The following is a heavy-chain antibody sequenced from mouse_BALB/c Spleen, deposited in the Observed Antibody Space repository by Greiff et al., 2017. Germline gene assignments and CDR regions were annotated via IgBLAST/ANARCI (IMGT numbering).Heavy chain of an antibody. J-gene: IGHJ3*01. CDR3: ARKVRRVAY. CDR2: IWSGVHT. Sequence: VQRVESGPGLVQPSQSLSITCTVSGFSLTSYGVHWERHSPGKGLEWLGVIWSGVHTDYNAAFISRLSISKDNSKSQVFFKMNSLQADDTAIYYCARKVRRVAYWGQGTLVTVSA. V-gene: IGHV2-2-1*01. CDR1: GFSLTSYG. D-gene: IGHD2-14*01.